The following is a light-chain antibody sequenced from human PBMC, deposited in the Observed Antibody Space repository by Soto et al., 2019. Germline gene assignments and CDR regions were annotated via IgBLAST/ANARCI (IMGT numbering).Light chain of an antibody. CDR3: QQSYSSLVYN. CDR1: QNIGTS. J-gene: IGKJ2*01. V-gene: IGKV1-39*01. Sequence: DIQMTQSPSSLSASVGDRVTITCRESQNIGTSLNWYQQKPGKSPTALIYKASTMQGGVPSRFSGSGSGTDFTLTISSLQPEDSATYYCQQSYSSLVYNFGPGTKLEIK. CDR2: KAS.